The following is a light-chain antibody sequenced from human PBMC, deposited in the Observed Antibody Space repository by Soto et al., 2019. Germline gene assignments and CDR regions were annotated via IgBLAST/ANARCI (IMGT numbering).Light chain of an antibody. CDR1: SSDVGAYGY. V-gene: IGLV2-14*01. Sequence: QSVLTQPASVSGSPGQSITISCTGTSSDVGAYGYVSWYQQHPGKAPKLMIYEVSYRPSGVSNRFSGSKSGNAASLTISGLQAEDEADYYCSPYTTSSTVVFGGGTKLTVL. J-gene: IGLJ2*01. CDR3: SPYTTSSTVV. CDR2: EVS.